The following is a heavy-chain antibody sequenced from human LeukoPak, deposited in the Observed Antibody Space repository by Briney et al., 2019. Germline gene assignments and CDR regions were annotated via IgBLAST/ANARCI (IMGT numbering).Heavy chain of an antibody. D-gene: IGHD2-15*01. CDR2: INPGDSDT. V-gene: IGHV5-51*01. CDR3: ARAKYCSGGNCYAEY. J-gene: IGHJ4*02. CDR1: GYSFTTYW. Sequence: AGESLKISCKGSGYSFTTYWIGWVRHMPGKGLDCMGIINPGDSDTTYSPSFQGHVTISADKSISTAYLQWSSLKASDTAVYYCARAKYCSGGNCYAEYWGQGTLVTVSS.